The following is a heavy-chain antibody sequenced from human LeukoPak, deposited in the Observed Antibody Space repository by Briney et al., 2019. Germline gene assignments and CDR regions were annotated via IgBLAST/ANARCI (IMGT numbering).Heavy chain of an antibody. Sequence: SQTLSLTCAISGDSVSSNSAAWNWIRQSPSRGLEWLGRTYYRSKWYSDYAGSVKSRITINPDTSKNQFSLHLNSVTPEDTAVYYSARYSSGWAYFDYWGQGALVTVSS. CDR2: TYYRSKWYS. D-gene: IGHD6-19*01. J-gene: IGHJ4*02. V-gene: IGHV6-1*01. CDR3: ARYSSGWAYFDY. CDR1: GDSVSSNSAA.